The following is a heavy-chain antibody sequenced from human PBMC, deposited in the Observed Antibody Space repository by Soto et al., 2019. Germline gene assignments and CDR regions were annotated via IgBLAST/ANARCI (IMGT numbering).Heavy chain of an antibody. Sequence: SETLSLTCAVSGGSISSGGYSWSWIRQPPGKGLEWIGYIYHSGSTYYNPSLKSRVTISVDRSKNQLSLKLSSVTAADTAVYYCARAFDYSDYYTTFYYWGQGTLVTVSS. CDR3: ARAFDYSDYYTTFYY. J-gene: IGHJ4*02. CDR1: GGSISSGGYS. V-gene: IGHV4-30-2*01. D-gene: IGHD4-17*01. CDR2: IYHSGST.